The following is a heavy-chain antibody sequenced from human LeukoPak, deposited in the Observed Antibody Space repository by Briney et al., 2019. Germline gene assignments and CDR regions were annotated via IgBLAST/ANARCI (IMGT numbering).Heavy chain of an antibody. CDR2: IDPSDSYT. CDR1: GYSFTSYW. V-gene: IGHV5-10-1*01. J-gene: IGHJ1*01. Sequence: GESLKISCRASGYSFTSYWIIWVRQMPGKGLERRGRIDPSDSYTKYSPSFQVHVTISADKTITTAYLQWSSLTASDTAMYYCARPITTEVADTSMGEWGQGSLVTVSS. CDR3: ARPITTEVADTSMGE. D-gene: IGHD5-18*01.